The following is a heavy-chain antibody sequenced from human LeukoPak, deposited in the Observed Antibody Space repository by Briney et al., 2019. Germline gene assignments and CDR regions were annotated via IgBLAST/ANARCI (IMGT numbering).Heavy chain of an antibody. CDR3: RGTVTKRGATDYGMDV. V-gene: IGHV3-23*01. CDR2: ITGDGTTT. J-gene: IGHJ6*02. Sequence: GGSLRLSCEASGLTFSSYGMSWVRQAPGKGLQWVSAITGDGTTTYYADSVKGRFTISRDNSKNTLYLQMNSLRAEDTAVYYCRGTVTKRGATDYGMDVWGQGTTVTVSS. D-gene: IGHD4-17*01. CDR1: GLTFSSYG.